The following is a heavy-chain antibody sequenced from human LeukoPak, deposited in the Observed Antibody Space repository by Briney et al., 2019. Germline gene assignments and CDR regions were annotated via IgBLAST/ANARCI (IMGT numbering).Heavy chain of an antibody. D-gene: IGHD1-26*01. Sequence: GRSLRRSCAASGFTFSSYGMHWVRPAPGKGLEWVAVIWYDGSNKYYADSVKGRFTISRDNSKNTLYLQMNSLRAEDTAVYYCARDRGGSYLGSDYWGQGTLVTVSS. V-gene: IGHV3-33*01. CDR3: ARDRGGSYLGSDY. CDR1: GFTFSSYG. CDR2: IWYDGSNK. J-gene: IGHJ4*02.